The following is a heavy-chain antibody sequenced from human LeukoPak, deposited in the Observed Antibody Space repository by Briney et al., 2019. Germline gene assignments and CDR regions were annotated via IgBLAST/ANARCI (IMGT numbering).Heavy chain of an antibody. V-gene: IGHV3-53*04. J-gene: IGHJ3*02. CDR1: GFTFSTYA. D-gene: IGHD5-24*01. CDR3: ARELVESWLPSGAFDI. Sequence: GGSLTLSCTASGFTFSTYAMSWVRQAPPKGLEWVSVIYSGGSKYYAASVKGRFTISSHNSKNTLYLQMNSMRAEDTAVYYCARELVESWLPSGAFDIWGQGTMVTVSP. CDR2: IYSGGSK.